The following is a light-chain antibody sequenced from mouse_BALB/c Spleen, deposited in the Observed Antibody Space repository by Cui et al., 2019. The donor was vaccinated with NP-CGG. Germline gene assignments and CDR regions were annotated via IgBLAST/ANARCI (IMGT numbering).Light chain of an antibody. CDR1: TGAVTTRNY. CDR3: ALWYSNHWV. Sequence: QAVVTQESALTTSPDETVTLTCRSSTGAVTTRNYANWVQEKPDHLFTGLIGGTNNRAPGVPARFSGSLIGDKAALTITGAQTEDEAIYFCALWYSNHWVFGGGTKLNVL. CDR2: GTN. J-gene: IGLJ1*01. V-gene: IGLV1*01.